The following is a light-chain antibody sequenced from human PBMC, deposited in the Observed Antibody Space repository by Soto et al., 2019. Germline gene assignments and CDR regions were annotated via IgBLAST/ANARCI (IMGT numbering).Light chain of an antibody. CDR1: SSDVGGYIY. CDR2: EVS. CDR3: SSYTSSSIDYV. J-gene: IGLJ1*01. Sequence: QSVLTQPASVSGSPGQSITISCTGTSSDVGGYIYVSWYQQHPGKAPKLMIYEVSNRPSGVSNRFSGSKSGNTASLTISGLQAEDEADYYCSSYTSSSIDYVFGTGTKLTVL. V-gene: IGLV2-14*01.